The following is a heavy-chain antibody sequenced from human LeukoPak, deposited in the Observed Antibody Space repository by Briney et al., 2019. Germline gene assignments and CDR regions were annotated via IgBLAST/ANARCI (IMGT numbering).Heavy chain of an antibody. CDR1: GFTFSSYG. Sequence: GGTLRLSCAASGFTFSSYGMSWVRQAPGKGLEWVSAISGSGDSTYYTDSVKGRFTISRDNAKNSLYLQMNSLRAEDTAVYYCAELGITMIGGVWGKGTTVTISS. CDR2: ISGSGDST. D-gene: IGHD3-10*02. V-gene: IGHV3-23*01. CDR3: AELGITMIGGV. J-gene: IGHJ6*04.